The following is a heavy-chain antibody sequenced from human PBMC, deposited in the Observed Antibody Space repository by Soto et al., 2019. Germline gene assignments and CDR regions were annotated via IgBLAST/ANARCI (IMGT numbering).Heavy chain of an antibody. J-gene: IGHJ6*02. Sequence: PSETLSLTCTVSGGSISSYYWSWIRQPPGKGLEWIGYIYYSGITDYNPSLKSRVTISVDTSKSQFSLKLSSVTAADTAVYYCARMNYLDYYYGMDVWGQGTTVTVSS. D-gene: IGHD1-7*01. V-gene: IGHV4-59*01. CDR2: IYYSGIT. CDR1: GGSISSYY. CDR3: ARMNYLDYYYGMDV.